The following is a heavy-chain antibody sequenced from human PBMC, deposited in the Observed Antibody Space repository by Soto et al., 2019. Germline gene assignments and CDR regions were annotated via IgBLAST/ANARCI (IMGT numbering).Heavy chain of an antibody. D-gene: IGHD3-9*01. J-gene: IGHJ6*02. CDR1: GFTFTRSA. CDR3: AATSLPYYDVLTGYYHFGMDV. V-gene: IGHV1-58*02. Sequence: SVKVPCKASGFTFTRSAMQWVRQARGKSLEWIGWIVVGSGNTNSAQKFQERVTIARDMSTNTAYMEMSSLRADDTAVYYCAATSLPYYDVLTGYYHFGMDVWGQGTTVTVSS. CDR2: IVVGSGNT.